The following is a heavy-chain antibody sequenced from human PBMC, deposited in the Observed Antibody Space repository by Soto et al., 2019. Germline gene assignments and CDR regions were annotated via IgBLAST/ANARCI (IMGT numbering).Heavy chain of an antibody. D-gene: IGHD3-16*02. Sequence: PSVKVSCKASGGTFSSYAISWVRQAPGQGLEWMGGIIPIFGTANYAQKFQGRVTITADESTSTAYMELSSLRSEDTAVYYCARDGVWGSYRYPDYWGQGTLVTVSS. CDR2: IIPIFGTA. J-gene: IGHJ4*02. V-gene: IGHV1-69*13. CDR3: ARDGVWGSYRYPDY. CDR1: GGTFSSYA.